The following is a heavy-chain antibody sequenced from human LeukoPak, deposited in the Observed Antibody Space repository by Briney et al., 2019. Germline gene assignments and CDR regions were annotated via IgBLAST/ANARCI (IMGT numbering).Heavy chain of an antibody. CDR3: ARDSSSWYVSEH. CDR2: ISYDGSNK. Sequence: PGRSLRLSCAASGFTFSSYGMHWVRQAPGKGLEWVAVISYDGSNKYYADSVKGRFTISRDNAKNSLYLQMNSLRAEDTALYYCARDSSSWYVSEHWGQGALVTVSS. D-gene: IGHD6-13*01. CDR1: GFTFSSYG. V-gene: IGHV3-30*03. J-gene: IGHJ1*01.